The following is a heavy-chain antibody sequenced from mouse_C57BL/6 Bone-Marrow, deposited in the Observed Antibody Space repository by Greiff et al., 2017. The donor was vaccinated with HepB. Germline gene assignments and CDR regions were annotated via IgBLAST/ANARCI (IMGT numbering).Heavy chain of an antibody. CDR1: GFTFSSYG. J-gene: IGHJ2*01. CDR3: ANDGYYVHGNY. D-gene: IGHD2-3*01. CDR2: ISSGGSYT. Sequence: EVKLVESGGDLVKPGGSLKLSCAASGFTFSSYGMSWVRQTPDKRLEWVATISSGGSYTYYPDSVKGRFTISRDNAKNTLYLQMSSLKSEDIAMYYCANDGYYVHGNYWGQGTTLTVSS. V-gene: IGHV5-6*01.